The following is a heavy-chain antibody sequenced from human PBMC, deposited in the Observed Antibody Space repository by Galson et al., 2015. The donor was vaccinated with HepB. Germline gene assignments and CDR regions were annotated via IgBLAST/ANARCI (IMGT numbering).Heavy chain of an antibody. J-gene: IGHJ5*02. V-gene: IGHV3-23*01. D-gene: IGHD2-8*01. CDR3: AKDQIGVCLFDNCVDP. Sequence: LRLSCAASGFTFSSYAMSWVRQAPGKGLEWVSAISGSGGSTYYADSVKGRFTISRDNSKNTLYLQMNSLRAEDTAVYYCAKDQIGVCLFDNCVDPWGQGTLVTVSS. CDR1: GFTFSSYA. CDR2: ISGSGGST.